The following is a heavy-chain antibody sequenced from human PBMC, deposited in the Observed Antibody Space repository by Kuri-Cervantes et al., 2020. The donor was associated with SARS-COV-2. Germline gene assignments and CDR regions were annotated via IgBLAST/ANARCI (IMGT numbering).Heavy chain of an antibody. J-gene: IGHJ3*02. V-gene: IGHV4-34*01. CDR2: INHSGST. Sequence: WGSLRLSCAVYGGSFSGYYWSWIRQPPGKGLEWIGEINHSGSTNYNPSLKSRVTISVDTSKNQFSLKLSSVTAADTAVYYCARTEEAFDIWGQGTMVTVSS. CDR3: ARTEEAFDI. D-gene: IGHD1-14*01. CDR1: GGSFSGYY.